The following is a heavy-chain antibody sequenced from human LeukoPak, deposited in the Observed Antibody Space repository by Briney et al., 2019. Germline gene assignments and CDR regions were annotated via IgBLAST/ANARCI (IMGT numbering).Heavy chain of an antibody. CDR1: GGSISSYY. CDR2: IYYSGST. V-gene: IGHV4-59*01. Sequence: SETLSLTCTVSGGSISSYYWSWIRQPPGKGLEWIGYIYYSGSTNYNPSLKSRVTISVDTSKNQFSLKLSSVTAADTAVYYCARKVGDGHNLNWFDPWGQGTLVTVSS. J-gene: IGHJ5*02. D-gene: IGHD5-24*01. CDR3: ARKVGDGHNLNWFDP.